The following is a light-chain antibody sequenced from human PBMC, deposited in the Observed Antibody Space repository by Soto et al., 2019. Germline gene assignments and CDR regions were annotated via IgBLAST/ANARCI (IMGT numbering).Light chain of an antibody. J-gene: IGKJ1*01. V-gene: IGKV3-15*01. CDR3: QHDNNWPPWT. Sequence: EIVMTQSPATLSVSPGERATLSCRASQSISSNLAWYQQKPCQAPRLLIYGASTRATGIPARFSGSGSGTEFTLTISSLQSEDFAVDYWQHDNNWPPWTFGKGTKVEIK. CDR1: QSISSN. CDR2: GAS.